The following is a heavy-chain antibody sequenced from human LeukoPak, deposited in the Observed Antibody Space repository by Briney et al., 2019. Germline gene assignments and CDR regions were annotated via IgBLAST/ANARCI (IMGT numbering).Heavy chain of an antibody. V-gene: IGHV3-30*18. Sequence: GRSLRLSCEASGFTLSDYAMHWVRQAPGKGLEWVSIISGDGSDKNYADSVKGRFTISRDNSKNTLYLQISSLRAEDTAVYYCAKGYHIYSYVVSFGHYWGQGTLVTVSS. CDR1: GFTLSDYA. D-gene: IGHD5-18*01. J-gene: IGHJ4*02. CDR3: AKGYHIYSYVVSFGHY. CDR2: ISGDGSDK.